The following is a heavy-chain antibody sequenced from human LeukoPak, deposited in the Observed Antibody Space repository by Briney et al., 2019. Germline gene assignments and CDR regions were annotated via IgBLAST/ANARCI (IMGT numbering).Heavy chain of an antibody. CDR3: ARRYCSAGSCLDY. Sequence: GESLKISCKSSGYRFISYWIGWLRQMPGKGLEWMGIISPGDSDTRYSPSFQAQVTISADKSISTAYLQWSSLKASDTAMYYCARRYCSAGSCLDYWGQGTLVTVSS. CDR2: ISPGDSDT. J-gene: IGHJ4*02. CDR1: GYRFISYW. V-gene: IGHV5-51*01. D-gene: IGHD2-15*01.